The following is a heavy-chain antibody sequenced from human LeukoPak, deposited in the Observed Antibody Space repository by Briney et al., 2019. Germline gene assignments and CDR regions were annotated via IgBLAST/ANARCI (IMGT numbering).Heavy chain of an antibody. CDR1: GGSISSHY. J-gene: IGHJ5*02. CDR2: IYYSGST. V-gene: IGHV4-59*11. D-gene: IGHD3-10*01. Sequence: SETLSLTCTVSGGSISSHYWSWIRQPPGKGLEWSGYIYYSGSTNYNPSLKSRVTISVDTSKNQFSLKLSSVTAADTAVYYCAREAYYYGSGSPGGWFDPWGQGTLVTVSS. CDR3: AREAYYYGSGSPGGWFDP.